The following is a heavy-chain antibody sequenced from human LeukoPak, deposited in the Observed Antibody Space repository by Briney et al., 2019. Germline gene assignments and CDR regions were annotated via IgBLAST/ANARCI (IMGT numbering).Heavy chain of an antibody. J-gene: IGHJ4*02. CDR1: GGSISSYY. V-gene: IGHV4-4*07. CDR2: IYTSGST. D-gene: IGHD6-13*01. Sequence: PSETLSLTCTVSGGSISSYYWSWIRQPAGKGLEWIGRIYTSGSTNYNPSLKSRVTMSVDTSKNQFSLKLSSVTAADTAVYYCARTTSSSSWPAFDYWGQGTLVTVSS. CDR3: ARTTSSSSWPAFDY.